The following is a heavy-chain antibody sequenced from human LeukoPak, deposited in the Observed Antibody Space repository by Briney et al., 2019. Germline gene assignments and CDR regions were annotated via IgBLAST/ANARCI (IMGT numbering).Heavy chain of an antibody. CDR2: IYVTGNT. CDR1: GDSINNYN. D-gene: IGHD3-3*01. CDR3: ARAFTIFGAGGFDV. V-gene: IGHV4-4*07. Sequence: SEALSLTCTISGDSINNYNWNWIRQPAGKGLEWIGRIYVTGNTNYNPSLKSRVAMSVDTSKNHFSLRLTSVTAADTAVYYCARAFTIFGAGGFDVWGQGTFVTVSS. J-gene: IGHJ3*01.